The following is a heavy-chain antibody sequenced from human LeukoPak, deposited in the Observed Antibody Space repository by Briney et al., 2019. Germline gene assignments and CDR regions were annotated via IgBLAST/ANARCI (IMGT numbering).Heavy chain of an antibody. CDR2: IYSGGST. CDR1: GLPVSSDY. CDR3: ASVWGSLREYDY. Sequence: GGSLRLSCAASGLPVSSDYMTWVRQAPGKGLEWVSVIYSGGSTSYADSVKGRFTISRGNSQNTVFFQMNSLRAEDTAVYYCASVWGSLREYDYWGQGTPVTVSS. V-gene: IGHV3-66*01. D-gene: IGHD3-16*01. J-gene: IGHJ4*02.